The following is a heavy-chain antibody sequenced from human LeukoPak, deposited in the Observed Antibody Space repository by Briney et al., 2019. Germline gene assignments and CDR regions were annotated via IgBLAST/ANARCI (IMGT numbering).Heavy chain of an antibody. CDR2: INHSGST. J-gene: IGHJ4*02. CDR1: GGSFSGYY. D-gene: IGHD3-10*01. Sequence: SETLSLTCAVYGGSFSGYYWSWIRQPPGKGLEWIGEINHSGSTNYNPSLKGRVTISVDTSKNQFSLKLSSVTAADTAVYYCARGSLGVSPFDYWGQGTLVTVSS. CDR3: ARGSLGVSPFDY. V-gene: IGHV4-34*01.